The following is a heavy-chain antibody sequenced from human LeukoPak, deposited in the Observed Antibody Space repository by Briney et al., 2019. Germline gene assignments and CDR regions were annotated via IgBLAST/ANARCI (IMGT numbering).Heavy chain of an antibody. CDR2: ISSVRNNVE. J-gene: IGHJ3*02. CDR1: GFTCSSYA. V-gene: IGHV3-48*04. Sequence: GGSLRLSCAASGFTCSSYAMNWVRQVPGKGLEWVSYISSVRNNVEYYSDSVRGRFTISRDDAKNSLYLQMHNLRVEDTAVYYCVREVAGNDTSWLHAFDTWGQGAMVTVSS. CDR3: VREVAGNDTSWLHAFDT. D-gene: IGHD2-2*01.